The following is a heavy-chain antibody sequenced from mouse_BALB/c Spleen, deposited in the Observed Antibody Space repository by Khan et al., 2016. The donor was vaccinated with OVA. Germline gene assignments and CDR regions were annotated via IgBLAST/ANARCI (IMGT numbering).Heavy chain of an antibody. J-gene: IGHJ4*01. CDR3: ARGRTY. V-gene: IGHV3-2*02. CDR2: ISYSGSS. Sequence: EVQLQESGPGLVKPSQSLSLTCTVTGYSITSDYAWNWIRQFPGNKLGWMGYISYSGSSSYHPSLKSRISITRDTSTNQFFLQLNSMTTEDTATYYCARGRTYWGQGTSVTVSS. CDR1: GYSITSDYA.